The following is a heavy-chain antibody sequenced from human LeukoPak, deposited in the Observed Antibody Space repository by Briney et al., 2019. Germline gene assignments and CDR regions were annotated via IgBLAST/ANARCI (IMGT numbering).Heavy chain of an antibody. Sequence: PGGSLRLSCAASGFTFSSYAMSWVRQAPGKGLEWVSAISGSGGSTYYADSVKGRFTISRDNSKNTLYLQMNSLRAEDTAVYYCAKELFYDSSGYINYYYHYGMDVWGQGTTVTVSS. CDR3: AKELFYDSSGYINYYYHYGMDV. D-gene: IGHD3-22*01. CDR1: GFTFSSYA. CDR2: ISGSGGST. J-gene: IGHJ6*02. V-gene: IGHV3-23*01.